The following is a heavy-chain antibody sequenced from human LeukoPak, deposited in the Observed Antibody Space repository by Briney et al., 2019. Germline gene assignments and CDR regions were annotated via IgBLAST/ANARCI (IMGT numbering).Heavy chain of an antibody. CDR3: ARRVDTSSGGYFDS. V-gene: IGHV4-39*01. Sequence: PSETLSLTCTVSGGSISSSSHYWGWIRQPPGKGLEWIGSIYHSGSTSYNASLKSRVTISVDTSKNQFSLKLASVTAADTAVYFCARRVDTSSGGYFDSWGQGILVTVSS. CDR1: GGSISSSSHY. J-gene: IGHJ4*02. D-gene: IGHD3-22*01. CDR2: IYHSGST.